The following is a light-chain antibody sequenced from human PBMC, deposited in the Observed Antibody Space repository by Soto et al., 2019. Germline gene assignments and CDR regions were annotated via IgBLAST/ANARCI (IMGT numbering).Light chain of an antibody. CDR3: QQYVSSVT. CDR1: QIVDSSF. V-gene: IGKV3-20*01. CDR2: GAS. Sequence: EIVLTQSPGSLSLSPGERATLSCRASQIVDSSFFAWYQQKPGQAPRLLIYGASNRATGIPDRFSGSGSGTDFTLTISRLEPEDFAVYYCQQYVSSVTFGQGTKVEIK. J-gene: IGKJ1*01.